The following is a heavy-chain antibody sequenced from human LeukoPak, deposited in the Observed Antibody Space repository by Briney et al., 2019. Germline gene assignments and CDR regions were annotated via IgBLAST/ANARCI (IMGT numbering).Heavy chain of an antibody. CDR1: DYYISSGYY. CDR2: INHSGST. V-gene: IGHV4-38-2*02. Sequence: PSETLSLTCTVSDYYISSGYYWGWIRQPPGKGLEWIGSINHSGSTNYNPSLKSRVTISVDTSKNQFSLKLSSVTAADTAVYYCARTSVTKSVWGTFGNIWGQGTMVTVSS. CDR3: ARTSVTKSVWGTFGNI. J-gene: IGHJ3*02. D-gene: IGHD3-16*01.